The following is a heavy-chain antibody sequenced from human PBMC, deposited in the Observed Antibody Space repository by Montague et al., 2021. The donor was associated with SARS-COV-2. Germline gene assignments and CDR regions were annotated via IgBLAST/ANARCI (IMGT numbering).Heavy chain of an antibody. J-gene: IGHJ3*02. CDR1: GASVGSSD. CDR2: FYSVGST. Sequence: SETLSLTCTVSGASVGSSDWGWIRQSPGKGLEWIGYFYSVGSTDYNPSLKSRATISRDTSKNQFSLKVRSVTAADTAVYYCVREIMTADAFDIWGQGTMVTVSS. D-gene: IGHD5-18*01. CDR3: VREIMTADAFDI. V-gene: IGHV4-59*02.